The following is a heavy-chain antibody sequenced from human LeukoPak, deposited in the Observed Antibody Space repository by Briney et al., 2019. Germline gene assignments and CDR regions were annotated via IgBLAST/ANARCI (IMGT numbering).Heavy chain of an antibody. Sequence: GGSLRLSCGASGFTFSSYSMNWVRQAPGKGLEWVSYISSSSSTIYYADSVKGRFTISRDNAKNSLYLQMNSLRDEDTAVYYCARANDYSNYYYYYMDVWGKGTTVTVSS. J-gene: IGHJ6*03. V-gene: IGHV3-48*02. CDR2: ISSSSSTI. CDR1: GFTFSSYS. CDR3: ARANDYSNYYYYYMDV. D-gene: IGHD4-11*01.